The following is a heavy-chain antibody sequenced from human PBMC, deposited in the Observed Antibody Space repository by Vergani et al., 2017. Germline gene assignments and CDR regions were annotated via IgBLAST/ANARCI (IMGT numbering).Heavy chain of an antibody. D-gene: IGHD6-19*01. Sequence: VQLVPSGAEVKKPGESLKISCKGSGYSFTSYWIGWVRQMPGKGLEWMGIIYPGDSDTRYSPSFQGQVTISADKSISTAYLQWSSLKASDTAMYYCARLVAVAGMSSGAFDIWGQGTMVTVSS. CDR2: IYPGDSDT. CDR1: GYSFTSYW. V-gene: IGHV5-51*01. CDR3: ARLVAVAGMSSGAFDI. J-gene: IGHJ3*02.